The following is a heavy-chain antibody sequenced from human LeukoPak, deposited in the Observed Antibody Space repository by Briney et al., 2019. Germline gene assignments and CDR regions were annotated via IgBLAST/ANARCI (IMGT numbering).Heavy chain of an antibody. Sequence: SETLSLTCTVSGGSISSSSYYWGWIRQPPGKGLEWIGSSYYSGSTYYNPSLKSRVTISVDTSKNQFSLKLSSVTAADTAVYYCARVLGTVRFSEWREYYFDYWGQGTLVTVSS. V-gene: IGHV4-39*07. CDR2: SYYSGST. CDR3: ARVLGTVRFSEWREYYFDY. CDR1: GGSISSSSYY. J-gene: IGHJ4*02. D-gene: IGHD3-3*01.